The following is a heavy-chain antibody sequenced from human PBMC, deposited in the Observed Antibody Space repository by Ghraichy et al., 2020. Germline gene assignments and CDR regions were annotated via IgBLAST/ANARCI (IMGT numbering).Heavy chain of an antibody. CDR2: TSGRHGDT. V-gene: IGHV3-23*01. Sequence: GGSLRLSCAASGFTFDSDAMSWVRQAPGKGLEWVSTSGRHGDTYYAGSVKGRFTISRYNSKNTLYLEMYSLTAEDTAIYYCLRAPYLYYGMDVWGQGTTVTVSS. D-gene: IGHD3-10*01. CDR3: LRAPYLYYGMDV. J-gene: IGHJ6*02. CDR1: GFTFDSDA.